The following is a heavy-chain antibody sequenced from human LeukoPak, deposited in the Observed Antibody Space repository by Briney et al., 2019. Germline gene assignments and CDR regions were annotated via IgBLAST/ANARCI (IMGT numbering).Heavy chain of an antibody. CDR2: ISSSSSYI. CDR1: GFTFSSYS. J-gene: IGHJ4*02. D-gene: IGHD5-24*01. CDR3: ARDRMATITT. V-gene: IGHV3-21*01. Sequence: GGSLRLSCAASGFTFSSYSMNWVRQAPGKGPEWVSSISSSSSYIYYADSVKGRFTISRDNAKNSLYLQMNSLRAEDTAVYYCARDRMATITTWGQGTLVTVSS.